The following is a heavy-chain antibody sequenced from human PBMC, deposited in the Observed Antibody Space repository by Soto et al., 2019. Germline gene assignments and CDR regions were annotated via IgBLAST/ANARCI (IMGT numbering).Heavy chain of an antibody. V-gene: IGHV4-39*01. D-gene: IGHD3-3*01. Sequence: QLQLQESGPGLVKPSETLSLTCTVSGGSISSRSHYWGWIRQSPGKHLEWIGSSYYRGSTHYNPSLKTRVTISVDTSKNQVSLMVYSVTAADTAVYYCATADGFGVVTPFFEYWGQGILVTVSS. CDR2: SYYRGST. J-gene: IGHJ4*02. CDR3: ATADGFGVVTPFFEY. CDR1: GGSISSRSHY.